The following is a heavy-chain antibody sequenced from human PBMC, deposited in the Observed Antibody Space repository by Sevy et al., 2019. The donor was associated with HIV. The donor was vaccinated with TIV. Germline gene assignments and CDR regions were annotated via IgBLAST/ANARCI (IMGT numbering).Heavy chain of an antibody. J-gene: IGHJ6*02. CDR1: GFTFSSYA. V-gene: IGHV3-23*01. CDR3: AKAGNSSSWFCYYYYGMDV. CDR2: ISGSGGST. Sequence: GGSLRLSCAASGFTFSSYAMSWVRQAPGKGLEWVSAISGSGGSTYYADSVKGRFTISRDNSKNTLYLQLNSLRAEDTAVYYCAKAGNSSSWFCYYYYGMDVWGQGTTVTVSS. D-gene: IGHD6-13*01.